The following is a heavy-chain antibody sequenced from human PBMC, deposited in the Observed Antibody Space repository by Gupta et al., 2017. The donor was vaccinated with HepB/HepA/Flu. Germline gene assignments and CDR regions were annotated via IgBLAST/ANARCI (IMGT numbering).Heavy chain of an antibody. Sequence: EVQLVESGGGLVKPGGSLRLSCAASGFTFSNAWMSGVRQAPGKGLEWVGRIKSKTDGGTTDYAAPVKGRFTISRDDSKNTLYLQMNSLKTEDTAVYYCTTDFDRWFGELPSYYMDVWGKGTTVTVSS. D-gene: IGHD3-10*01. CDR2: IKSKTDGGTT. V-gene: IGHV3-15*01. CDR3: TTDFDRWFGELPSYYMDV. J-gene: IGHJ6*03. CDR1: GFTFSNAW.